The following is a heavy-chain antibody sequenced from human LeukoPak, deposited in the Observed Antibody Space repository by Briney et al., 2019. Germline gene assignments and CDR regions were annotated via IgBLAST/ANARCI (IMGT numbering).Heavy chain of an antibody. V-gene: IGHV1-2*02. CDR2: IKPNSGDT. Sequence: ASVTVSCKASGFTLTDYIHWVRQDPRQGVQWMGWIKPNSGDTDYSQNFQGRVTMTRDTSISTVYMELSSLRSDDTAVYYCARADSVPAGDYHYWYMDVWGKGTTVTASS. CDR1: GFTLTDY. CDR3: ARADSVPAGDYHYWYMDV. D-gene: IGHD2-2*01. J-gene: IGHJ6*03.